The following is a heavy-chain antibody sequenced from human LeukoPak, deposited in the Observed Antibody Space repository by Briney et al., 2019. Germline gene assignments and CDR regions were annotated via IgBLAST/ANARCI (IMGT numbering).Heavy chain of an antibody. CDR2: ISAYNGNT. J-gene: IGHJ4*02. CDR3: ARVKRRYQVLKPLHETPSHYFDY. V-gene: IGHV1-18*01. Sequence: ASVKVSCKASGYTFTTYGISWVRQAPGQGLEWMGWISAYNGNTNYAQKLQGRVTMTTDTSTSTAYMELRSLRSDDTAMYYCARVKRRYQVLKPLHETPSHYFDYWGQGTLVTVSS. CDR1: GYTFTTYG. D-gene: IGHD2-2*01.